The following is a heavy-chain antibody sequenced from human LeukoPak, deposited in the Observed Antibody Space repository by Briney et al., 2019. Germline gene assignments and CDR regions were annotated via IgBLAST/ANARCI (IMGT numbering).Heavy chain of an antibody. CDR3: ARDGSGSYWNRVVDY. Sequence: ASVKVSCKASGYTFTSYAMNWVRQAPGQGLEWMGWINTNTGNPTYAQGFTGRFVFSLDTSVSTAYLQISSLKAEDTAVYYCARDGSGSYWNRVVDYWGQGTLVTVSS. V-gene: IGHV7-4-1*02. D-gene: IGHD1-26*01. J-gene: IGHJ4*02. CDR1: GYTFTSYA. CDR2: INTNTGNP.